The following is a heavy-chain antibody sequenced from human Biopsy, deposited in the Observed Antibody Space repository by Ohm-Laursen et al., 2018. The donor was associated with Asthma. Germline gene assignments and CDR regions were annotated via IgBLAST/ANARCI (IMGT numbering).Heavy chain of an antibody. CDR1: GFTFSSYW. Sequence: GSLRLSCSASGFTFSSYWMSWVRQAPGKGLEWVANIKQDGSEKYYVDSVKGRFTISRDNAKNSLYLQMNSLRAEDTAVYYCARDRPITMVRGVIITFDPWGQGTLVIVSS. CDR2: IKQDGSEK. CDR3: ARDRPITMVRGVIITFDP. D-gene: IGHD3-10*01. J-gene: IGHJ5*02. V-gene: IGHV3-7*05.